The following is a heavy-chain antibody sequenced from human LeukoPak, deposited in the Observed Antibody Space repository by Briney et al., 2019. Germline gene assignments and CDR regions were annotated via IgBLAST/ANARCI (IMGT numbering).Heavy chain of an antibody. Sequence: PGGSLRLSCAASGFTFTTYAMSWVRQAPGKGLEWVSAISGGGGSIYYADSAKGRFTISRDNSKNTLYLQMNSLRAEDTAVYYCARGDGDAFDIWGQGTMVTVSS. CDR3: ARGDGDAFDI. CDR1: GFTFTTYA. V-gene: IGHV3-23*01. J-gene: IGHJ3*02. CDR2: ISGGGGSI.